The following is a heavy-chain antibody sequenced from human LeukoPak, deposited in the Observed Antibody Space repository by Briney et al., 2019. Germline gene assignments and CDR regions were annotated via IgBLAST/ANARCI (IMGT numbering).Heavy chain of an antibody. V-gene: IGHV1-2*02. J-gene: IGHJ4*02. CDR2: INPNSGGT. D-gene: IGHD2-15*01. Sequence: ASVKVSCKASGGTFSSYAISWVRQAPGQGLEWMGWINPNSGGTNYAQKFQGRVTMTRDTSISTAYKERSRLRSDDTAVYYCARDFGGLLDYWGQGNLVTVSS. CDR1: GGTFSSYA. CDR3: ARDFGGLLDY.